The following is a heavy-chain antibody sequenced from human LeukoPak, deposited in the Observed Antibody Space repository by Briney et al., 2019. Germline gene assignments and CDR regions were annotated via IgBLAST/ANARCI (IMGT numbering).Heavy chain of an antibody. CDR1: GFTFSSYG. CDR3: ARGIVGADDAFDI. CDR2: IRYDGSNK. D-gene: IGHD1-26*01. Sequence: PGGSLRLSCAASGFTFSSYGMHWVRQAPGKGLEWVAFIRYDGSNKYYADSVKGRFTISRDNSKNTLYLQMNSLRAEDTAVYYCARGIVGADDAFDIWGQGTMVTVSS. J-gene: IGHJ3*02. V-gene: IGHV3-30*02.